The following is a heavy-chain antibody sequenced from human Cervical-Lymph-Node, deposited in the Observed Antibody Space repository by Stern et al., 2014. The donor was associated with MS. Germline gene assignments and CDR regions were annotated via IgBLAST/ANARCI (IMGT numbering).Heavy chain of an antibody. J-gene: IGHJ4*02. Sequence: QVQLQESGPGLVKPSQTLSLTCTVSGGSISSGGYYWGWIRQHPGKGLEWIGYSYYSGTSYYNPSLKSRVTISFDTSKNQFFLDLSSVTVADTAVYYCARDPFAGYSTSWEEGHWGQGVLVTVSS. V-gene: IGHV4-31*03. CDR2: SYYSGTS. D-gene: IGHD2/OR15-2a*01. CDR3: ARDPFAGYSTSWEEGH. CDR1: GGSISSGGYY.